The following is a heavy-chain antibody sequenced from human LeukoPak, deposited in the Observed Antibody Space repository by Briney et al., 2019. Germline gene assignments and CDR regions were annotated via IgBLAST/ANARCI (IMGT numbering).Heavy chain of an antibody. J-gene: IGHJ6*03. CDR2: IRLDGSNK. Sequence: GGSLRLSCAASGFPMRSFGMHWVRQPPGKGLEWVAFIRLDGSNKYYADSVKGRFTISRDNSKNTLYLQMNSLRDEDTAVFYCAKDGSRSREVFPYYYGSGRLQYMDVWGKGTTVIISS. CDR3: AKDGSRSREVFPYYYGSGRLQYMDV. D-gene: IGHD3-10*01. CDR1: GFPMRSFG. V-gene: IGHV3-30*02.